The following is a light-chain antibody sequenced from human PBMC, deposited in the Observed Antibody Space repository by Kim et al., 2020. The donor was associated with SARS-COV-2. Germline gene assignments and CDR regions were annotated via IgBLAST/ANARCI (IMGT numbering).Light chain of an antibody. CDR1: QSIDTS. CDR2: GAS. J-gene: IGKJ4*01. V-gene: IGKV3-11*01. CDR3: QQRNSWPPAVT. Sequence: PVERDTLSCRPSQSIDTSLAWSQQRPGQAPRLLVYGASHRATGVPDRFSGSGSGTDFTLTISSLEPEDFSTYYCQQRNSWPPAVTFGGGTKVDIK.